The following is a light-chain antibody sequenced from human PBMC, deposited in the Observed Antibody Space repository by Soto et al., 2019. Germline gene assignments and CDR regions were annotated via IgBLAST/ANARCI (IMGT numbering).Light chain of an antibody. J-gene: IGKJ1*01. CDR1: QSVSSSY. V-gene: IGKV3-15*01. Sequence: EIVLTQSPGTLSLSPGERASLSCRASQSVSSSYLAWYQKKPGQAPRLLIYMASTRAAGIPARFSGSGSGTELTLTISSLHSEDSAIYYCQQYNNWPSWTFGQGTNVDI. CDR3: QQYNNWPSWT. CDR2: MAS.